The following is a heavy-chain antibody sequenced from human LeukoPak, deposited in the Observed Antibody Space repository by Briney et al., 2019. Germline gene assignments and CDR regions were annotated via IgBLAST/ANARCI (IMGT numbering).Heavy chain of an antibody. CDR1: GFTFSSYW. Sequence: GGSLRLSCAASGFTFSSYWMHWVRQAPGKGLLWVSRMNSDGSSTSYADSVKGRFTISRDNAKNTLYLQMNSLRAEDTAVYHCARDTGHGMDVWGQGTTVTVSS. J-gene: IGHJ6*02. D-gene: IGHD4-17*01. V-gene: IGHV3-74*01. CDR2: MNSDGSST. CDR3: ARDTGHGMDV.